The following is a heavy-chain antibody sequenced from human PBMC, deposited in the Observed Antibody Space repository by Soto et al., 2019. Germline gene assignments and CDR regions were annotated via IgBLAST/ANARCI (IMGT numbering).Heavy chain of an antibody. Sequence: PGGSLRLSCAASGFTFSSYAMHWVRQAPGKGLEWVAVISYDGSNKYYADSVKGRFTISRDNSKNTLYLQMNSLRAEDTAVYYCAREGSGRPYYYGMDVWGQGTTVTVSS. CDR1: GFTFSSYA. V-gene: IGHV3-30-3*01. D-gene: IGHD6-19*01. CDR3: AREGSGRPYYYGMDV. J-gene: IGHJ6*02. CDR2: ISYDGSNK.